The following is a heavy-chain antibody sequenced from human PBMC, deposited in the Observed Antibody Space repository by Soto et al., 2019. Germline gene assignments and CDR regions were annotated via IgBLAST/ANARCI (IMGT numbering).Heavy chain of an antibody. D-gene: IGHD3-22*01. CDR3: AKDLSGYYDSSGYFTY. Sequence: EVQLLESGGGLVQPGGSLRLSCAASGSTFSSYAMSWVRQAPGKGLEWVSAISGSGGSTYYADSVKGRFTISRDNSKNTLYLQMNSLRAEDTAVYYCAKDLSGYYDSSGYFTYWGQGTLVTVSS. V-gene: IGHV3-23*01. CDR1: GSTFSSYA. J-gene: IGHJ4*02. CDR2: ISGSGGST.